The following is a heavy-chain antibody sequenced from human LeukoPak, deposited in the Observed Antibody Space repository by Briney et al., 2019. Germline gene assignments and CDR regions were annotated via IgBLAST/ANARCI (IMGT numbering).Heavy chain of an antibody. D-gene: IGHD2-15*01. CDR1: GITFSVYA. CDR3: ARGLRSDYYYYMDV. J-gene: IGHJ6*03. V-gene: IGHV4-34*01. CDR2: INHSGST. Sequence: GSLRLSCAASGITFSVYAMSWIRQPPGKGLEWIGEINHSGSTNYNPSLKSRVTISVDTSKNQFSLKLSSVTAADTAVYYFARGLRSDYYYYMDVWGKGTTVTVSS.